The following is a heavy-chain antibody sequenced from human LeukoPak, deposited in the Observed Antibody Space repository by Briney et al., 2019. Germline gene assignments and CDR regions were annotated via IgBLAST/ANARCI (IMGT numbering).Heavy chain of an antibody. Sequence: SETLSLTCAVYGGSFSGYYWSWIRQPPGKGLEWIGEINHSGSTNYNPSLKSRVTISVDTSRNQFSLKLSSVTAADTAVYYCARRHSSWYQYYYYMDVWGKGTTVTVSS. CDR3: ARRHSSWYQYYYYMDV. CDR2: INHSGST. D-gene: IGHD6-13*01. J-gene: IGHJ6*03. V-gene: IGHV4-34*01. CDR1: GGSFSGYY.